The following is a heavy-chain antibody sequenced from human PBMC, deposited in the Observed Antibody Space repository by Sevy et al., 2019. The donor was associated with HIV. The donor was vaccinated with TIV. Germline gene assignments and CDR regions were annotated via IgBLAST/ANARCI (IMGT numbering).Heavy chain of an antibody. CDR3: ARDFYEFGDPRGLDY. V-gene: IGHV3-30-3*01. D-gene: IGHD4-17*01. J-gene: IGHJ4*02. Sequence: GGSLRLSCAASGFPFSSYAMSWVRQAPGKGLEWVAVSSYDGGNIYYADSVQGRFTVSRDNSKNTLYLQMNSLRPEDTAMYYCARDFYEFGDPRGLDYWGQGVLVTVSS. CDR2: SSYDGGNI. CDR1: GFPFSSYA.